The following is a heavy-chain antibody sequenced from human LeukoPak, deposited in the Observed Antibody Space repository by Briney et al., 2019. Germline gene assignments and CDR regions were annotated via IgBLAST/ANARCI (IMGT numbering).Heavy chain of an antibody. Sequence: ASVKVSCKASGRTFSSYAISWVRQAPGQGLEWMGGIIPIFGTANYAQKFQGRVTITTDESTSTAYMELSSLRSEDTAVYYCAGATIGYCSSTSCYSLGYWGQGTLVTVSS. J-gene: IGHJ4*02. CDR1: GRTFSSYA. V-gene: IGHV1-69*05. CDR2: IIPIFGTA. D-gene: IGHD2-2*01. CDR3: AGATIGYCSSTSCYSLGY.